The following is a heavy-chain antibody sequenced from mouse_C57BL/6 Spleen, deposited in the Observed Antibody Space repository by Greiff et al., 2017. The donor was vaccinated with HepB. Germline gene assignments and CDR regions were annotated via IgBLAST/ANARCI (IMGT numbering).Heavy chain of an antibody. D-gene: IGHD1-1*01. Sequence: VKLMESGPGLVQPSQSLSITCTVSGFSLTSYGVHWVRQSPGKGLEWLGVIWSGGSTDYNAAFISRLSISKDNSKSQVFFKMNSLQADDTAIYYCAREILRYGAMDYWGQGTSVTVSS. V-gene: IGHV2-2*01. CDR1: GFSLTSYG. CDR2: IWSGGST. J-gene: IGHJ4*01. CDR3: AREILRYGAMDY.